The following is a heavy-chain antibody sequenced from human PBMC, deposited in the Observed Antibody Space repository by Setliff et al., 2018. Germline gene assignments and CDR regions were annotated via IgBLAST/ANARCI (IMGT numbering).Heavy chain of an antibody. Sequence: LGESLKISCKGSGYTFSNYWVGWVRQMPGKGLEWMGVIYAGDSDTRYSPSFQGQVTFSADKSISTAYLQWSTLKASDTAMYYCARLGSSSWYNDVFDFWGPGTMVTVSS. V-gene: IGHV5-51*01. CDR2: IYAGDSDT. CDR3: ARLGSSSWYNDVFDF. CDR1: GYTFSNYW. J-gene: IGHJ3*01. D-gene: IGHD6-13*01.